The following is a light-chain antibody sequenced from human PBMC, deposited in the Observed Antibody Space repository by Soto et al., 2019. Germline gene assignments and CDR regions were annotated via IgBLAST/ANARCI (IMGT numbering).Light chain of an antibody. V-gene: IGLV2-14*03. CDR1: SSDIGYYNY. Sequence: QSVLTQPASVSGSPGQSITISCTGTSSDIGYYNYVSWYQQHPGKAPKLMIYDVSNRPSGVSNRFSGSKSANTASLTISGLQAEDEADYHCSSDTTSSTVVFGTGTKLTVL. J-gene: IGLJ1*01. CDR3: SSDTTSSTVV. CDR2: DVS.